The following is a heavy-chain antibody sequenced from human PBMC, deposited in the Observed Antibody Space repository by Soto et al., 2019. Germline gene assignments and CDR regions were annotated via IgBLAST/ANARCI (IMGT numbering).Heavy chain of an antibody. CDR2: IIPILGIA. CDR3: ARDGSGSYYIL. J-gene: IGHJ4*02. V-gene: IGHV1-69*08. CDR1: GGTFSSYT. Sequence: QVQLVQSGAEVKKPGSSVKVSCKASGGTFSSYTISWVRQAPGQGLEWMGRIIPILGIANYAQKFQGRVTITADKSTNTAYLELSSLRSEDTAVYYCARDGSGSYYILWGQGTLVTVSS. D-gene: IGHD3-10*01.